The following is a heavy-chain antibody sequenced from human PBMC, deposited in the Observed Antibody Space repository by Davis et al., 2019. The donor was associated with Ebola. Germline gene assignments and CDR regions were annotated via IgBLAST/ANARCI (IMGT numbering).Heavy chain of an antibody. CDR1: SYTFTSYG. Sequence: ASVNLSCKASSYTFTSYGISWVRQAPVQGLEWMGWISAYNGNTNYAQKLQGRVTMTTDTSRSTAYMELRSLRSDDTAVYYCAREAGATTRIYDSWGQGTLVTVSS. V-gene: IGHV1-18*01. CDR2: ISAYNGNT. CDR3: AREAGATTRIYDS. D-gene: IGHD1-26*01. J-gene: IGHJ5*01.